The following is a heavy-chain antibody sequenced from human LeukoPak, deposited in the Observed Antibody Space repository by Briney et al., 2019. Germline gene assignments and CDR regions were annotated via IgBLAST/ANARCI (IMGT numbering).Heavy chain of an antibody. CDR2: FYYSGST. J-gene: IGHJ4*02. CDR1: GGSINSSSYF. CDR3: ARDRGSYFDY. V-gene: IGHV4-39*07. D-gene: IGHD1-26*01. Sequence: SETLSLTCTVSGGSINSSSYFWGWIRQPPGKGLEWIGSFYYSGSTYYNPSLKSRVTISVDTSKNQFSLNLSSVTAADTAVYYCARDRGSYFDYWGQGTRVTVSS.